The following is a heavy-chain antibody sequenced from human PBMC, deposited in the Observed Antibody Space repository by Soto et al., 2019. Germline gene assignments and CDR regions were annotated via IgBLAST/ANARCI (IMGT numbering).Heavy chain of an antibody. CDR3: ARDLIAVVLFDY. D-gene: IGHD6-19*01. Sequence: ASVKVSCKASGYTLTAYAMHWVRQAPGQRLEWMGWINAGNGNTKYSQKFQGRVTMTTDTSTSTAYMELRSLRSDDTAVYYCARDLIAVVLFDYWGQGTLVTVSS. CDR2: INAGNGNT. V-gene: IGHV1-3*01. J-gene: IGHJ4*02. CDR1: GYTLTAYA.